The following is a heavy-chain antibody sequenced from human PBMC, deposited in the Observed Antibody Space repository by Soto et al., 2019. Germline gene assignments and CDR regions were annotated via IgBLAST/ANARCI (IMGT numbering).Heavy chain of an antibody. CDR3: ARDRYYDFWSGSTYYYYGMDV. V-gene: IGHV1-69*06. Sequence: GASVKVSCKASGGSFSSYAISWVRQAPGQGLEWMGGIIPIFGTANYAQKFQGRVTITADKSTSTAYIELSSLRSDDTAVYYCARDRYYDFWSGSTYYYYGMDVWGQGTTVTVSS. CDR2: IIPIFGTA. D-gene: IGHD3-3*01. CDR1: GGSFSSYA. J-gene: IGHJ6*02.